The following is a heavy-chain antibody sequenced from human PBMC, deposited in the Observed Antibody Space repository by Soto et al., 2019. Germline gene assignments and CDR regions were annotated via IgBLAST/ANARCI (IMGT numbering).Heavy chain of an antibody. V-gene: IGHV4-34*01. J-gene: IGHJ6*03. CDR2: INHSGST. D-gene: IGHD6-6*01. CDR1: GGSFSGYY. Sequence: PSETVSLTCAFYGGSFSGYYWSWIRQPPGKGLEWIGEINHSGSTNYNPSLKSRVTISVDTSKNQFSLKLSSVTAADTAVYYCASARPDHYYYMDVWGKGTTVTVSS. CDR3: ASARPDHYYYMDV.